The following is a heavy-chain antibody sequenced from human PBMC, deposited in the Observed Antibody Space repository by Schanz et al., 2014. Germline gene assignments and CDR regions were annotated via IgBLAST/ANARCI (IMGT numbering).Heavy chain of an antibody. CDR3: ARGGSGSHYRLDY. D-gene: IGHD1-26*01. CDR2: ISASGGDT. CDR1: EFTFSTDA. Sequence: VHLLESGGGLVQPGGSLRLSCAASEFTFSTDAMSWVRQAPGKGLEWLSVISASGGDTYYADSVKGRFTISRDNSKNTLYLQMNSLRAEDTGLYFCARGGSGSHYRLDYWGQGTLVTVSS. V-gene: IGHV3-23*01. J-gene: IGHJ4*02.